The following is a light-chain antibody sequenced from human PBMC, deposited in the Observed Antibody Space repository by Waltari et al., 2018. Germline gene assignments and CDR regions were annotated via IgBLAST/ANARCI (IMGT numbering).Light chain of an antibody. J-gene: IGLJ2*01. CDR1: YSNVGANV. CDR3: ASWDDSLNGRWV. CDR2: RYD. Sequence: QSVLTQPPSASGTPGQRATISCSGSYSNVGANVVHWYTHLPGTAPKLLIYRYDRRPSGVPDRFSASKSGTSASLAISGLQPEDEADYYCASWDDSLNGRWVFGGGTKLTVL. V-gene: IGLV1-44*01.